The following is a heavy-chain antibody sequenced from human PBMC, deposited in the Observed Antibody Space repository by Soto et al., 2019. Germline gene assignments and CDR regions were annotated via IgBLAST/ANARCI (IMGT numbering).Heavy chain of an antibody. J-gene: IGHJ4*02. CDR1: GFTFSSYA. D-gene: IGHD3-22*01. V-gene: IGHV3-23*01. CDR3: AKGKRRTYYYDSSGYMAFDY. CDR2: ISGSGGST. Sequence: GGSLRLSCAASGFTFSSYAMSWVRQAPGKGLEWVSAISGSGGSTYYADSVKGRFTISRDNSKNTLYLQMNSLRAEDTAVYYCAKGKRRTYYYDSSGYMAFDYWGQGTLVTVS.